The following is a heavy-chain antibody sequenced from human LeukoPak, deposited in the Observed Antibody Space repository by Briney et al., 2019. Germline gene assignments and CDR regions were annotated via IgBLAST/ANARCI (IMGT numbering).Heavy chain of an antibody. CDR1: GYTFTGYY. Sequence: ASVKVSCKASGYTFTGYYMHWVRQAPGQGLEWMRWINPNSGGTNYAQKFQGRVTMTRDTSISTAYMELSRLRSDDTAVYYCARAPGCSGGSCYRFDYWGQGTLVTVSS. CDR3: ARAPGCSGGSCYRFDY. J-gene: IGHJ4*02. D-gene: IGHD2-15*01. V-gene: IGHV1-2*02. CDR2: INPNSGGT.